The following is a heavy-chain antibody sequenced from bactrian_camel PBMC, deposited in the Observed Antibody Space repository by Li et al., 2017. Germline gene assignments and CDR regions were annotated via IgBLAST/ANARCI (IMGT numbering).Heavy chain of an antibody. CDR3: VRDGPISSLGDYSLAY. CDR2: FGGTT. V-gene: IGHV3S40*01. CDR1: GFTFSTNC. D-gene: IGHD4*01. Sequence: DVQLVESGGGLVQPGGSLRLSCATSGFTFSTNCMSWVRQAPGKGLEWVSTFGGTTYYADSLKGRFTISRDVAANTVYLQMNSLKPEDTAVYYCVRDGPISSLGDYSLAYWGQGTQVTVS. J-gene: IGHJ4*01.